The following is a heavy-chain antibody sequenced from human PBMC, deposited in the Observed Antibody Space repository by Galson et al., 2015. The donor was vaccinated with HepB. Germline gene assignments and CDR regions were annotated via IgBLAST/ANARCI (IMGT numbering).Heavy chain of an antibody. CDR1: GYTFTSYD. CDR3: ARRVSGYSYGASDY. CDR2: MNPNSGNT. D-gene: IGHD5-18*01. V-gene: IGHV1-8*01. J-gene: IGHJ4*02. Sequence: SVKVSCKASGYTFTSYDINWVRQATGQGLEWMGWMNPNSGNTGYAQKFQGRVTMTRDTSINTAYMELSSLRSEDTAVYYCARRVSGYSYGASDYWGQGTLVTVSS.